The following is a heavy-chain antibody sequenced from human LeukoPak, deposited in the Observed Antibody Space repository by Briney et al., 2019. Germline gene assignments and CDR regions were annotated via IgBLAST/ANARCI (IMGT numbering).Heavy chain of an antibody. CDR2: IYYSGST. D-gene: IGHD2-2*01. V-gene: IGHV4-30-4*01. CDR1: GGSISSGDYY. J-gene: IGHJ6*02. Sequence: SQTLSLTCTVSGGSISSGDYYWSWIRQPPGKGLEWIGYIYYSGSTYYNPSLKSRVTISVDTSKNQFPLKLSSVTAADTAVYYCARTRDANAYYYYYGMDVWGQGTTVTVSS. CDR3: ARTRDANAYYYYYGMDV.